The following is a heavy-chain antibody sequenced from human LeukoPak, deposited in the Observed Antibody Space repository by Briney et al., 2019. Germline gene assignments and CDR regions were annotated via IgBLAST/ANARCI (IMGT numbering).Heavy chain of an antibody. J-gene: IGHJ4*02. Sequence: SETLSLTCTVSGGSISSYYWSWIRQPPGKGLEWTGYIYYSGSTNYNPSLKSRVTISVDTSKNQFSLKLSSVTAADTAVYYCARGGPPSDYFDYWGQGTLVTVSS. CDR1: GGSISSYY. CDR3: ARGGPPSDYFDY. V-gene: IGHV4-59*08. D-gene: IGHD3-16*01. CDR2: IYYSGST.